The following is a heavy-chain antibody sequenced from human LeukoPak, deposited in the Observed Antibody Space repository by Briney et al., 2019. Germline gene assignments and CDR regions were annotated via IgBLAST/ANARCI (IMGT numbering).Heavy chain of an antibody. Sequence: GGSLRLSCSASGFTFSSYAMHWVRQAPGKGLEYVSAISSHGGSTYYADSVKGRFTVSRDNAKSSLYLQMNSLRAEDMAVFYCARVSGSSGLEYFFDYWGQGTLVTVSS. CDR1: GFTFSSYA. J-gene: IGHJ4*02. D-gene: IGHD6-19*01. CDR2: ISSHGGST. CDR3: ARVSGSSGLEYFFDY. V-gene: IGHV3-64*04.